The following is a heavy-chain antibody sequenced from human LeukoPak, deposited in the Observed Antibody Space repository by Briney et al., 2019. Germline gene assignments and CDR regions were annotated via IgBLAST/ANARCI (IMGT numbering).Heavy chain of an antibody. CDR3: AKDWHISSWYGRFDP. V-gene: IGHV3-23*01. CDR2: ISGGGDRT. Sequence: GGSLRLSCTASGFTFVNYGMSWVRQAPGKGLEWVSGISGGGDRTSYAQSVKGRFTISRDNFKNMLYLQMNSLRAEDTAVYYCAKDWHISSWYGRFDPWGQGTLVTVSS. J-gene: IGHJ5*02. CDR1: GFTFVNYG. D-gene: IGHD6-13*01.